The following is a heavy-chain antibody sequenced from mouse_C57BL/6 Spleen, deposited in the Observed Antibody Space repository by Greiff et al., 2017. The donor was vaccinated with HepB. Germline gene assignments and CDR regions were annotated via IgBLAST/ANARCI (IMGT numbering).Heavy chain of an antibody. D-gene: IGHD2-3*01. Sequence: EVMLMESGGGLVKSGGSLKLFCAASGFTFSRYTMSWVRQTPEKRLEWVATISGGGGNTYYPDSVKGRFTISRDNSKNTLYLQMSSLRSEDTALYDCARFYDGYYNYWGQGTTLTVSS. V-gene: IGHV5-9*01. CDR1: GFTFSRYT. CDR3: ARFYDGYYNY. J-gene: IGHJ2*01. CDR2: ISGGGGNT.